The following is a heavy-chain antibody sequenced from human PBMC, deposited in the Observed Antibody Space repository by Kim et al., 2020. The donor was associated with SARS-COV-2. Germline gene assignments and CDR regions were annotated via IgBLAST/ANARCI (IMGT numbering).Heavy chain of an antibody. Sequence: SVKVSCKASGGTFSSYTISWVRQAPGQGLEWMGRIIPILGIANYAQKFQGRVTITADKSTSTAYMELSSLRSEDTAVYYCARDPPTVVTKRTWYYGMDVWGQGTTVTVSS. V-gene: IGHV1-69*04. CDR2: IIPILGIA. D-gene: IGHD4-17*01. J-gene: IGHJ6*02. CDR3: ARDPPTVVTKRTWYYGMDV. CDR1: GGTFSSYT.